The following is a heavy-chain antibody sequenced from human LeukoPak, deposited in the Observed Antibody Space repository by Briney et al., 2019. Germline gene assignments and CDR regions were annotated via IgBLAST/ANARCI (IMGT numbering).Heavy chain of an antibody. V-gene: IGHV4-39*07. D-gene: IGHD5-18*01. CDR1: GGSISSSSYY. J-gene: IGHJ4*02. Sequence: PSETLSLTCTVSGGSISSSSYYWGWIRQPPGKGLEWIGSIYYSGSTYYNPSLKSRVTISVDTSKNQFSLKLSSVTAADTAVYYCARGVKERGYSYGYSYWGRGTLVTVSS. CDR3: ARGVKERGYSYGYSY. CDR2: IYYSGST.